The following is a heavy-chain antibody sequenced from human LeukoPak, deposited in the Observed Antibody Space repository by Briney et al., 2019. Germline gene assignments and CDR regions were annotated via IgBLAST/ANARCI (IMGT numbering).Heavy chain of an antibody. CDR3: TKYSSSHGMDV. D-gene: IGHD6-13*01. J-gene: IGHJ6*04. V-gene: IGHV3-49*04. CDR2: IRSKAYGGTT. CDR1: GFTFGDYA. Sequence: GGSLRLSRTASGFTFGDYAMSWVRQAPGKGLEWVGFIRSKAYGGTTEYAASVKGRFTISRDDSKSIAYLQMNSLKTEDTAVYYCTKYSSSHGMDVWGKGTTVTVSS.